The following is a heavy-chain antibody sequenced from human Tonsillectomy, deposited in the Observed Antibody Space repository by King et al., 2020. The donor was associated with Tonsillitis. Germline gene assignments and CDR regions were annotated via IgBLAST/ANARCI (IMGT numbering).Heavy chain of an antibody. CDR1: GFTFSSYD. V-gene: IGHV3-13*04. J-gene: IGHJ3*02. CDR3: ARMSIGYPDAFDI. D-gene: IGHD3-16*02. CDR2: TGTAGYT. Sequence: VQLVESGGGLVQPGGSLRLSCAASGFTFSSYDMHWVRQATRKGLEWGSATGTAGYTYFPGSVKGRFTISRENAKNSLYLQMNSLRAGATVVYYCARMSIGYPDAFDIWGQGTMVTVSS.